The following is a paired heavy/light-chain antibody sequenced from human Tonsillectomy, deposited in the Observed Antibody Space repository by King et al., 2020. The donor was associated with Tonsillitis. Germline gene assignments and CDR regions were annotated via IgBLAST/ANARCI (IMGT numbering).Light chain of an antibody. Sequence: QPVLTQPPSASASLGASVTLTCTLNSDYSHYKVDWYQQRPGKGPRFVMRVGTGGIVGFKGDGIPDRFSALGSGLNRHLTIENIQEEDEGDYHCGTDHGFGSDFVYVFGTGTKVTVL. CDR1: SDYSHYK. J-gene: IGLJ1*01. CDR3: GTDHGFGSDFVYV. CDR2: VGTGGIVG. V-gene: IGLV9-49*01.
Heavy chain of an antibody. D-gene: IGHD3-22*01. J-gene: IGHJ5*02. CDR1: GGSINTKSYY. CDR3: ARGFRFHESSGDPNNWFDP. CDR2: IYYGGDS. V-gene: IGHV4-39*01. Sequence: QLQLQESGPGLEKPSETLSLTCSVSGGSINTKSYYWGWLRQSPGKGLEWIASIYYGGDSYYNPSLRSRVTISVDRSENQFSLRLRSVTGADTAMYYCARGFRFHESSGDPNNWFDPWGQGTLVTVSS.